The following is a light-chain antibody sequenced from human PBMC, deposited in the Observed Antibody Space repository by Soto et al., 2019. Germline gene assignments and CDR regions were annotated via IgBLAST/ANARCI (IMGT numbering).Light chain of an antibody. Sequence: EIVLTQSPGTLSLSPGERATLSCRASQSVSSSYLAWYQQKPGQAPRLLIYGASSRATGIPDRFSGSGSGTDFTLTISRLEPEDFEVYYYQQYGSSPTFGQRTKVAIK. J-gene: IGKJ1*01. CDR1: QSVSSSY. V-gene: IGKV3-20*01. CDR3: QQYGSSPT. CDR2: GAS.